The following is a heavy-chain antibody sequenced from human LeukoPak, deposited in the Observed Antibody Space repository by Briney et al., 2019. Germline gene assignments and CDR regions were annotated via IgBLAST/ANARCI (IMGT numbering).Heavy chain of an antibody. CDR2: INPNSGGT. V-gene: IGHV1-2*04. J-gene: IGHJ6*02. CDR3: ARAGSSGRPNEYYYYYGMDV. D-gene: IGHD6-19*01. Sequence: GASVKVSCKASGYTFTGYYMHWVRQAPGQGLEWMGWINPNSGGTNYAQKFQGWVTMTRDTSISTAYMELSRLRSDDTAVYYCARAGSSGRPNEYYYYYGMDVWGQGTLVTVSS. CDR1: GYTFTGYY.